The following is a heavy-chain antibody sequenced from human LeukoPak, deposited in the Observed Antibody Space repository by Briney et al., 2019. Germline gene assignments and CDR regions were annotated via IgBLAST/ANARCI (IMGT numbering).Heavy chain of an antibody. J-gene: IGHJ3*02. CDR2: INGDGSRT. Sequence: GGSLRLSCAASGFIFSSYAMSWVRQAPGEGLEWVADINGDGSRTHYVPSVEGRFTVSKDNAENSVFLQMSSLRAEDTAVYYCARDPLHGAFDIWGQGTMVTVSS. CDR3: ARDPLHGAFDI. V-gene: IGHV3-7*01. CDR1: GFIFSSYA.